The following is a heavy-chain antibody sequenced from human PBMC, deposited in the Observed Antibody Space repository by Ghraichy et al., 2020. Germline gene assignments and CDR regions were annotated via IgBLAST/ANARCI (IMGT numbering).Heavy chain of an antibody. V-gene: IGHV3-33*01. J-gene: IGHJ4*02. D-gene: IGHD3-22*01. Sequence: GESLNISCAASGFRFSNYAMHWVRQAPGKGLEWLALIWYNGGNKYYADSVKGRFSISRDNSKNTLYLEMNSLRAEDTAVYYCARADYYDSSGYYSRLLDYWGQGTLVTVSS. CDR2: IWYNGGNK. CDR3: ARADYYDSSGYYSRLLDY. CDR1: GFRFSNYA.